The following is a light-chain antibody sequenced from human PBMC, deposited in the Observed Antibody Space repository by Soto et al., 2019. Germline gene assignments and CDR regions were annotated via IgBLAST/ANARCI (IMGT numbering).Light chain of an antibody. CDR3: QQYNIYSVT. Sequence: IQMTQSPSTLSASVVDRFSITCLASQSISSWLAWYQQKPGQAPKLLIYDASSLESGVPSRFSGSGSGTEFTLTISSLQPDDFATYYCQQYNIYSVTFGQGTKVDIK. J-gene: IGKJ1*01. CDR1: QSISSW. V-gene: IGKV1-5*01. CDR2: DAS.